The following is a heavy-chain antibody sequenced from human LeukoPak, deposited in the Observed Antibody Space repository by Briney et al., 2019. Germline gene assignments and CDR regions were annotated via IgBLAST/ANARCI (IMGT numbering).Heavy chain of an antibody. CDR2: ISAYNGNT. V-gene: IGHV1-18*01. D-gene: IGHD2-8*01. CDR3: ARDQGGYCTNGVCYSYYGMDV. CDR1: GYTFTSYG. Sequence: ASVKVSCKASGYTFTSYGISWVRQAPGQGLEWMGWISAYNGNTNYAQKLQGRVTMTTDTSTSTAYMELRSLRSDDTAVYYCARDQGGYCTNGVCYSYYGMDVWGQGTTVTVSS. J-gene: IGHJ6*02.